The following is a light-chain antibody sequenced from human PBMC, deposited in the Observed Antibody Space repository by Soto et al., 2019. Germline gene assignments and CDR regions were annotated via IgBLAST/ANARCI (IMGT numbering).Light chain of an antibody. CDR2: EVS. Sequence: DVVMTQPPVSLSVTPGQAASISCKSSQSLLHSAGKTYLYWYLRKPGQPPHLLIYEVSNRFSGVPDRFSGSGSGTDFTLEISRVETDDVGIYYCMQSTQLPPTFGQGTRLEI. CDR3: MQSTQLPPT. J-gene: IGKJ5*01. CDR1: QSLLHSAGKTY. V-gene: IGKV2D-29*01.